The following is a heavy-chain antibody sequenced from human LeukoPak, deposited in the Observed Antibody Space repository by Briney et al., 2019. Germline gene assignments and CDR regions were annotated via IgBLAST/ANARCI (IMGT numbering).Heavy chain of an antibody. CDR3: ARDNSIGGRGWWFDP. D-gene: IGHD4-23*01. CDR1: GYTFTNYY. J-gene: IGHJ5*02. Sequence: ASVKVSCKASGYTFTNYYMHWVRQAPGQGLEWMGLINPSGGSTSYAEKFQGRVIMTRDMSTTTDYMELSSLRSEDTAVYYCARDNSIGGRGWWFDPWGQGTLVTVSS. CDR2: INPSGGST. V-gene: IGHV1-46*01.